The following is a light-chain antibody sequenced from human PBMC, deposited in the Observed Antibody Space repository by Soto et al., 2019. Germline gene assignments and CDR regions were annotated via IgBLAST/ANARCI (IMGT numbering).Light chain of an antibody. CDR1: QSISTY. V-gene: IGKV1-39*01. J-gene: IGKJ2*01. CDR2: AAS. Sequence: DIQMTQSPSSLSAFMGDRVTITCRATQSISTYLHWYKQKPWKAPNLLIYAASSLQDGVTSRFSGSGSGAYFTLTISTLQPEDLATYDCQHTYTTPYTVGQGTKLESK. CDR3: QHTYTTPYT.